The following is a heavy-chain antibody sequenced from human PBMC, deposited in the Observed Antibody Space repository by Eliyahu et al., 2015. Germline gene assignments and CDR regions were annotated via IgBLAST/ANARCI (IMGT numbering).Heavy chain of an antibody. Sequence: EVQLLESGGGLVQPGXSLRLSCAASGFXFXXYPMSWVRQAPGKGLEWVSAISGSGGSTYYADSVKGRFTISRDNSKNTLYLQMNSLRAEDTAVYYCAKGVSSGYYYDXFDYWGQGTLVTVSS. V-gene: IGHV3-23*01. CDR3: AKGVSSGYYYDXFDY. J-gene: IGHJ4*02. D-gene: IGHD3-22*01. CDR2: ISGSGGST. CDR1: GFXFXXYP.